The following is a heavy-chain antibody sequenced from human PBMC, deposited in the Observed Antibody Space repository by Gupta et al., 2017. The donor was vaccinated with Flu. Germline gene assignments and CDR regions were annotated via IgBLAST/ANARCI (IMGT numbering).Heavy chain of an antibody. CDR3: ARVAVVVPAAMDD. D-gene: IGHD2-2*01. CDR2: VRKKVNSYTT. CDR1: GFSFSDHY. V-gene: IGHV3-72*01. Sequence: EVQLVESGGGLVQPGGSLRLSCAASGFSFSDHYMDWVRQAQEKGLEWVARVRKKVNSYTTEYAASVKGRFTISRDDSKNSLFLQMDSLKTEDTAVYYCARVAVVVPAAMDDGGQGTLVTVSS. J-gene: IGHJ4*02.